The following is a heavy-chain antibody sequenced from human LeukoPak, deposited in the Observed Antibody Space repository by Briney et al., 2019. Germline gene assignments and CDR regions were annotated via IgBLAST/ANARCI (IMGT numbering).Heavy chain of an antibody. Sequence: PGGSLRLSCAASGFTFSNSWMSWVRQAPGKRLEWVAEINLDGSGRYYVDSVRGRFTISRDNAKNSVFLQLNSLRAEDTAVYYCARDLDQHWGQGTLVTVSS. CDR1: GFTFSNSW. J-gene: IGHJ1*01. CDR2: INLDGSGR. CDR3: ARDLDQH. V-gene: IGHV3-7*01.